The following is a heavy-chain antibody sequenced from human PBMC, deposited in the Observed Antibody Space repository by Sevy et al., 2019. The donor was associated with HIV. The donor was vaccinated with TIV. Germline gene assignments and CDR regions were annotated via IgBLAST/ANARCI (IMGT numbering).Heavy chain of an antibody. CDR3: TGDQWDHGSGLLYFAS. J-gene: IGHJ4*02. D-gene: IGHD3-10*01. CDR1: GFTVSSNS. V-gene: IGHV3-53*01. CDR2: ISGGLRT. Sequence: GGSLRLSCATSGFTVSSNSMSWVRQAPGKGLEWVSVISGGLRTYYADSVEGRFTISRDNSENTLYLQMSSLKAEDTAVYYCTGDQWDHGSGLLYFASWGQGTLVTVSS.